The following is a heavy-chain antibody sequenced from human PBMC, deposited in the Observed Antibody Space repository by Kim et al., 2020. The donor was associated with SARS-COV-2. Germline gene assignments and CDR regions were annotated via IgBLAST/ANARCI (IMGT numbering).Heavy chain of an antibody. Sequence: GGSLRLSCAASGFTFSSYAMSWVRQAPGKGLEWVSAISGSGGSTYYADSVKGRFTISRDNSKNTLYLQMNSLRAEDTAVYYCAKDYDILTGYRDFDYWGQGTLVTVSS. D-gene: IGHD3-9*01. CDR2: ISGSGGST. J-gene: IGHJ4*02. CDR3: AKDYDILTGYRDFDY. V-gene: IGHV3-23*01. CDR1: GFTFSSYA.